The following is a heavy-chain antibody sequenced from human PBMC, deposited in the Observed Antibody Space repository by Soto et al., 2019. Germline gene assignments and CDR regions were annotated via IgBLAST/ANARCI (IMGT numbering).Heavy chain of an antibody. D-gene: IGHD6-19*01. CDR3: ARDQPGRWKGWMDV. J-gene: IGHJ6*04. CDR2: TNPTSNDI. V-gene: IGHV3-48*01. CDR1: GFTFRGYS. Sequence: GGSLRLSCGASGFTFRGYSMNWVRQAPGKGLEWVSYTNPTSNDIYYADSVKGRITISRDNAKNSLYLQMNSLRPEDTAVYYCARDQPGRWKGWMDVWGKGTTVTVSS.